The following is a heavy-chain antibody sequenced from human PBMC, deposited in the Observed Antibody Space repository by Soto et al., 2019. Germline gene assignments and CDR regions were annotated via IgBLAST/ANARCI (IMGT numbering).Heavy chain of an antibody. CDR2: IIPIFGTP. CDR3: AKGNSGTNWFDP. CDR1: GGSFRSFA. D-gene: IGHD2-15*01. V-gene: IGHV1-69*01. Sequence: QVQLVQSGAEMKRPGSSVKVSCKASGGSFRSFAINWVRQAPGQGLEWMGRIIPIFGTPNYAQKFQGRVMFTAYESTRPAYMAISSLRSEDTAVYYCAKGNSGTNWFDPWGQGTLVTVSS. J-gene: IGHJ5*02.